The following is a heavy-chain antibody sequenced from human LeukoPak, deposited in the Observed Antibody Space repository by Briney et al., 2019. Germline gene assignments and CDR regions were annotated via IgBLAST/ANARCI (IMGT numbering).Heavy chain of an antibody. Sequence: SETLSLTCTVSGGSVSSGSYYWSWIRQPPGKGLEWIGYIYYSGSTNYHPSLKSRVTISVDTSKNQFSLKLSSVTAADTAVYYCARDFCSGGSCYSYFHYWGQGTLVTVSS. CDR3: ARDFCSGGSCYSYFHY. CDR2: IYYSGST. D-gene: IGHD2-15*01. V-gene: IGHV4-61*01. J-gene: IGHJ4*02. CDR1: GGSVSSGSYY.